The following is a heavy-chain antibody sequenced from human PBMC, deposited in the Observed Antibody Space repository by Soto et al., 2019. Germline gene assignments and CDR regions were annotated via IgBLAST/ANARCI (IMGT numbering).Heavy chain of an antibody. J-gene: IGHJ6*02. D-gene: IGHD1-26*01. V-gene: IGHV1-46*01. CDR3: ASYIVGATDYYYGIDV. Sequence: ASVKASCKASGYTFTSYYMHWVRQAPGQGLEWMGIINPSGASTTYAQKFEGRVTLTRDTSTSTVYMELTSLRSEDTAVYYCASYIVGATDYYYGIDVWGQGTTVTVSS. CDR2: INPSGAST. CDR1: GYTFTSYY.